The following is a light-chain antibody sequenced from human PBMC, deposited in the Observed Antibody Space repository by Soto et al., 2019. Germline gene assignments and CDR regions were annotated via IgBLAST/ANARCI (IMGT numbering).Light chain of an antibody. CDR2: AAS. Sequence: DIQMTQSPSSLSASVGDRVAITCRESQGISNYLAWYQQKPGKVPKLLIYAASTLQSGVPSRFSGSGSGTDFTLTISSLQPEDVATYYCLKYNSAPFTFGPGTKVDIK. CDR1: QGISNY. CDR3: LKYNSAPFT. V-gene: IGKV1-27*01. J-gene: IGKJ3*01.